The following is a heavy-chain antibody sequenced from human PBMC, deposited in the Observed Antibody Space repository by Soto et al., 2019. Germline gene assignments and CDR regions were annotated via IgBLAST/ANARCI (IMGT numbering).Heavy chain of an antibody. J-gene: IGHJ4*02. Sequence: QVQLVESGGGVVQPGRSLSLSCAASGFTFATTAMHWVRQAPGKGLEWVAVIDGGNKYFADSVKGRFTISRDNSKNTMYLQMNSLRAEETAVYYCARAIVVTGSRPLDYWGQGTLVTVS. CDR3: ARAIVVTGSRPLDY. CDR1: GFTFATTA. V-gene: IGHV3-30-3*01. D-gene: IGHD2-2*01. CDR2: IDGGNK.